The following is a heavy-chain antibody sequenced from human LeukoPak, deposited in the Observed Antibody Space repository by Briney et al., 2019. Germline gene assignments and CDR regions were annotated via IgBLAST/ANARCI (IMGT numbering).Heavy chain of an antibody. Sequence: GASVKVSCKASGYTFTGYYMHWVRQAPGQGLEWMGWINPNSGGTNYAQKFQGRVTMTRDTSISTAYMELSRLRSDDTAVYYCAREQHGRQQLVLRGWFDPWGQGTLVTVSS. D-gene: IGHD6-13*01. CDR2: INPNSGGT. CDR1: GYTFTGYY. V-gene: IGHV1-2*02. J-gene: IGHJ5*02. CDR3: AREQHGRQQLVLRGWFDP.